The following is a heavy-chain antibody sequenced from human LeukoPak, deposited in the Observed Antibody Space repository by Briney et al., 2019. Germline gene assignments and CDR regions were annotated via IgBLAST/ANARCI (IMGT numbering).Heavy chain of an antibody. CDR2: IGTAGDT. D-gene: IGHD3-10*01. Sequence: GGSLRLSCAASGFTFSSSDMHWVRQATGRGLEWVSSIGTAGDTSYPGSVKGRFTISRENAKNSLYLQMNSLRAGDTAVYYCTLRGVSPFDYWGQGTLVTVSS. CDR1: GFTFSSSD. CDR3: TLRGVSPFDY. J-gene: IGHJ4*02. V-gene: IGHV3-13*01.